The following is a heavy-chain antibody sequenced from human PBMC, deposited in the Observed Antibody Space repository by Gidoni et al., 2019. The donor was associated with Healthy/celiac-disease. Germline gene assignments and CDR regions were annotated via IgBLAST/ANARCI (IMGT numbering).Heavy chain of an antibody. CDR3: AKDLVGGYYFDY. V-gene: IGHV3-23*01. CDR2: ISGSGGST. J-gene: IGHJ4*02. Sequence: EVQLLESGGGLVQPGGSLRLSCAASGFTFSSYAMSWVRPAPGKGLEWVSAISGSGGSTYYADSVKGRFTISRDNSKNTLYLQMNSLRAEDTAVYYCAKDLVGGYYFDYWGQGTLVTVSS. CDR1: GFTFSSYA. D-gene: IGHD3-16*01.